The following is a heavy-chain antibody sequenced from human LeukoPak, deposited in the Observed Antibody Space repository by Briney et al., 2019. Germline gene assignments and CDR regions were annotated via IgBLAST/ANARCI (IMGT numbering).Heavy chain of an antibody. Sequence: ASVKVSCKASGYTFTSYGISWVRQAPGQGLEWMGWISAYNGNTNYAQKLQGRVTMTTDTSTSTAYMGLRSLRSDDTAVYYCARARGPHIVVVTAISHFDYWGQGTLVTVSS. J-gene: IGHJ4*02. CDR3: ARARGPHIVVVTAISHFDY. D-gene: IGHD2-21*02. CDR1: GYTFTSYG. CDR2: ISAYNGNT. V-gene: IGHV1-18*01.